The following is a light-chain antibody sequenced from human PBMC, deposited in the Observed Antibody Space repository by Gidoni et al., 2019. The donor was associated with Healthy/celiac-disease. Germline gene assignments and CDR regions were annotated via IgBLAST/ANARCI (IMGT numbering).Light chain of an antibody. CDR2: KAF. V-gene: IGKV1-5*03. J-gene: IGKJ1*01. CDR1: KSISSW. Sequence: DIQMTQPPSPLSASAGDRVTITCRASKSISSWLAWYPKKHGKAPKLLIYKAFSLESGVPSRFRGSGSGTEFTLTISSLQPDDFATYYCQQYNSYPWTFGQGTKVEIK. CDR3: QQYNSYPWT.